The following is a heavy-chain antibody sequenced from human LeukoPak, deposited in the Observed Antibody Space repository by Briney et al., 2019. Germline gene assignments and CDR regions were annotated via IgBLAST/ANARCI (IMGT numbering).Heavy chain of an antibody. D-gene: IGHD3-10*01. Sequence: GGSLRLYCTASGFTFGDYAMSWVRQAPGKGLEWVGFIRSKAYGGTTEYAASVKGRFTISRDDSKSIAYLQMNSLKTEDTAVYYCTREYYGSGSYYTPGGRAFDIWGQGTMVTVSS. CDR1: GFTFGDYA. CDR3: TREYYGSGSYYTPGGRAFDI. CDR2: IRSKAYGGTT. V-gene: IGHV3-49*04. J-gene: IGHJ3*02.